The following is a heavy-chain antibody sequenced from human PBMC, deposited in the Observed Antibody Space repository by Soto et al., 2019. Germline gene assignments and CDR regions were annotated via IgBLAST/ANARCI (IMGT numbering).Heavy chain of an antibody. Sequence: LKISCKGSGYSFTSYWIGWVRQMPGKGLEWMGIIYPGDSDTRYSPSFQGQVTISADKSISTAYLQWSRLKASDTAMYYCARQEMLGGGYRGYGNYYGMDVWVQGTSVPVSS. J-gene: IGHJ6*02. V-gene: IGHV5-51*01. D-gene: IGHD5-12*01. CDR2: IYPGDSDT. CDR1: GYSFTSYW. CDR3: ARQEMLGGGYRGYGNYYGMDV.